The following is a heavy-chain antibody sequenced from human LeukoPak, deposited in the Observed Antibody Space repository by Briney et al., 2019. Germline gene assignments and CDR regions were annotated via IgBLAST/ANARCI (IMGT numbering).Heavy chain of an antibody. CDR1: GGSFSGYR. J-gene: IGHJ4*02. D-gene: IGHD3-10*01. Sequence: SETLSLTCAVYGGSFSGYRWNWIRQAPGKGLEWIGEINHNGNTNYNPSLKGRVTISVDTSKNQFSLKLNSVTAADTAVYYCTRRSYDSGSYYDGWYFDYWGQGTLVTVSS. CDR2: INHNGNT. V-gene: IGHV4-34*01. CDR3: TRRSYDSGSYYDGWYFDY.